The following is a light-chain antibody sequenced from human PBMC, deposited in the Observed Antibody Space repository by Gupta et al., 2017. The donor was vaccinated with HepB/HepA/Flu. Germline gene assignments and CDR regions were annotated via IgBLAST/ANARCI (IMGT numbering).Light chain of an antibody. CDR3: QQSYSTPLT. V-gene: IGKV1-39*01. CDR1: QSISSY. J-gene: IGKJ3*01. Sequence: DNQITRPPSSLSACVGDRVTITCRASQSISSYLNWYQQKPGKAPKLLIYAASSLQSGVPSRFSGSGSGTDFTLTISSLQPEDFATYYCQQSYSTPLTFGPGTKVDIK. CDR2: AAS.